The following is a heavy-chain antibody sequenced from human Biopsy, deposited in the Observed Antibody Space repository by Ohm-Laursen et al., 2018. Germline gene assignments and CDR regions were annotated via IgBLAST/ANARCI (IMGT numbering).Heavy chain of an antibody. J-gene: IGHJ3*01. CDR2: INKDGSVT. Sequence: SLRLSCAASGFTFSSSWMTWVRQSPGKGLEWVANINKDGSVTNYLDSVKGRFAVSRDNAKNSAYLQMNSLRTEDTAIYYCARDSGGGDSINGWYDALDLWGRGTTVTVSS. CDR1: GFTFSSSW. CDR3: ARDSGGGDSINGWYDALDL. V-gene: IGHV3-7*01. D-gene: IGHD2-8*01.